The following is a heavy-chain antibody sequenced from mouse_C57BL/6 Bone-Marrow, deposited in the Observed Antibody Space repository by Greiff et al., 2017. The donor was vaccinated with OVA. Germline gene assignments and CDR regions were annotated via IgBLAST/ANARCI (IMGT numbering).Heavy chain of an antibody. CDR1: GFNIKDDY. J-gene: IGHJ1*03. CDR2: IDPENGDT. Sequence: EVKVVESGAELVRPGASVKLSCTASGFNIKDDYMHWVKQRPEQGLEWIGWIDPENGDTEYASKFQGKATITADTSSNTAYLQLSSLTSEDTAVYYCTTELPYWYFDVWGTGTTVTVSS. V-gene: IGHV14-4*01. CDR3: TTELPYWYFDV. D-gene: IGHD2-1*01.